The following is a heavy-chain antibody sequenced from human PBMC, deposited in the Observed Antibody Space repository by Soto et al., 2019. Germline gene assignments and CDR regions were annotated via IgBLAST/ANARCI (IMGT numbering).Heavy chain of an antibody. CDR2: ISYDGSNK. D-gene: IGHD3-22*01. J-gene: IGHJ4*02. Sequence: QVQLVESGGGVVQPGRSLRLSCAASGFTFSNYAMHWVRQAPGKGLELVAIISYDGSNKYYAESVKGRFTVSRDNAKNTVYLQMSSLRAEDTAVYYCARDLSRGITMIALEIHYWGQGTLVTVSS. CDR3: ARDLSRGITMIALEIHY. V-gene: IGHV3-30-3*01. CDR1: GFTFSNYA.